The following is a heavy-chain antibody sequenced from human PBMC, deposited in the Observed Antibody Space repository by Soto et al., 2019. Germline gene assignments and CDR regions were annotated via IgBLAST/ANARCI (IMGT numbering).Heavy chain of an antibody. CDR1: SGSLSGHF. D-gene: IGHD3-10*01. V-gene: IGHV4-34*01. CDR3: ARSRFGWFDP. CDR2: INHSGST. Sequence: SETLSLTCAVYSGSLSGHFLSWIRQPPGKGLEWIGEINHSGSTNYNPSLKSRVTISVDTSKNQFSLKLHSVTAADTAVYYCARSRFGWFDPWGQGTLVTVSS. J-gene: IGHJ5*02.